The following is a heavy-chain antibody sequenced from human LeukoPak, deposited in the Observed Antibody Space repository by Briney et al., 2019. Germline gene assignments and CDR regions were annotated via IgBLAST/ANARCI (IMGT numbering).Heavy chain of an antibody. CDR1: GYTFTGYY. V-gene: IGHV1-2*02. CDR3: ARAPSMNYDYVWGSYKGNWFDP. CDR2: INANTGGT. J-gene: IGHJ5*02. D-gene: IGHD3-16*01. Sequence: GASVKVSCKASGYTFTGYYMHWVRQAPGQGLEWMGWINANTGGTKYAQKFQGRVTMTRDTSISTAYMELRSLRSDDTAVYYCARAPSMNYDYVWGSYKGNWFDPWGQGTLVTVSS.